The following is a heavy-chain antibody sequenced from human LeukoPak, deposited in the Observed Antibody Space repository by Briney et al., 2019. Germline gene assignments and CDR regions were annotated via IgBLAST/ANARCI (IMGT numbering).Heavy chain of an antibody. Sequence: PGGSLRLSCAVSGFTFSTFAMNWVRQAPGEGLEWVSSLSDSAVSSYYADSVKGRFTVSRAKSKNTMYLQMNSLSAEDTATYYCAKAPDSSGFPSSFDSWGQGTLVAVSS. CDR2: LSDSAVSS. CDR3: AKAPDSSGFPSSFDS. D-gene: IGHD3-22*01. J-gene: IGHJ4*02. V-gene: IGHV3-23*01. CDR1: GFTFSTFA.